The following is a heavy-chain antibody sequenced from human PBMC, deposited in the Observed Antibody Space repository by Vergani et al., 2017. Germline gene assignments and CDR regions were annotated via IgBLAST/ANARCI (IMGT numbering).Heavy chain of an antibody. J-gene: IGHJ4*02. D-gene: IGHD3-22*01. CDR2: ISGRSNYI. CDR3: AGRQGTSAYYYGGFDY. Sequence: EVQLQESGGGLVKPGGSLRVSCAASGFSFSTYSINWVRQAPGKGLEWVSSISGRSNYIYYADSLKGRFTISRDNSKNSVYLQMNSLTAEDTAIYYCAGRQGTSAYYYGGFDYWGQGILVTVSS. CDR1: GFSFSTYS. V-gene: IGHV3-21*04.